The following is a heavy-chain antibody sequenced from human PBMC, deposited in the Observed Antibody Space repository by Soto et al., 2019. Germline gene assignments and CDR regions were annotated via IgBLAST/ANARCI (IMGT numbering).Heavy chain of an antibody. CDR2: INPRDGAI. CDR1: GNTFTTYF. CDR3: TRRGYCSGGSCPLGFDY. J-gene: IGHJ4*02. D-gene: IGHD2-15*01. Sequence: QVQLVQSGAEVTKPGASVKVSCKASGNTFTTYFVHWVRQAPRQGLDWMGVINPRDGAISYAQRCQGRVTMTRDTSTSTVYMELSSLRSEDTAMYYCTRRGYCSGGSCPLGFDYWGQGTLVTVSS. V-gene: IGHV1-46*03.